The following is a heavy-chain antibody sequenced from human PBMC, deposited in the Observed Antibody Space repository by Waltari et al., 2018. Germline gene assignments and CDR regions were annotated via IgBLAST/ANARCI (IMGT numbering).Heavy chain of an antibody. J-gene: IGHJ4*02. CDR1: GGSFSGYY. CDR2: INHSGST. D-gene: IGHD1-26*01. CDR3: ASGWTDYSGCFDF. Sequence: QVQLQPWGAGLLKPSETLSLTCAVYGGSFSGYYWSWIRQPPGKGLEWIGEINHSGSTNYNPSLKSRVTISVDTSKNQFSLGLTSVTAADTAVYFCASGWTDYSGCFDFWGRGTLVTVS. V-gene: IGHV4-34*01.